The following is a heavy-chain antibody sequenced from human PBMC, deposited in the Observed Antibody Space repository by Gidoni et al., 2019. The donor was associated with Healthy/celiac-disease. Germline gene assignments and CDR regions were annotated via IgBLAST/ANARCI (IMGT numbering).Heavy chain of an antibody. V-gene: IGHV3-30*18. Sequence: QVQLVESGGGVVQPGRSLRLSCAASGFTFSSYGMHWVRQAPGKGLEWVAVISYDGSNKYYADSVKGRFTISRDNSKNTLYLQMNSLRAEDTAVYYCAKDSGYDNAYFDYWGQGTLVTVSS. J-gene: IGHJ4*02. D-gene: IGHD5-12*01. CDR2: ISYDGSNK. CDR3: AKDSGYDNAYFDY. CDR1: GFTFSSYG.